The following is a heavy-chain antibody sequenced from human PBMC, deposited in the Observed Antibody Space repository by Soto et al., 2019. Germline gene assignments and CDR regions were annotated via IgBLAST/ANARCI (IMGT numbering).Heavy chain of an antibody. D-gene: IGHD2-2*02. CDR1: GFTVSSNY. CDR2: IYSGGST. V-gene: IGHV3-53*01. CDR3: AANGDTHYYGMDA. Sequence: GGSLRLSCAASGFTVSSNYMSWVRQAPGKGLEWVSVIYSGGSTYYADSVKGRFTISRDNSKNTLYLQMNSLRAEDTAVYYCAANGDTHYYGMDAWGQGTTVTVSS. J-gene: IGHJ6*02.